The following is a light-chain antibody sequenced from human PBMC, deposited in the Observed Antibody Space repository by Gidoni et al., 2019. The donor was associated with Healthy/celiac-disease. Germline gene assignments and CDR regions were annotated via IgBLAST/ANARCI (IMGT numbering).Light chain of an antibody. CDR2: DAS. CDR1: QDISNY. J-gene: IGKJ3*01. CDR3: QQYDNLLT. V-gene: IGKV1-33*01. Sequence: DIQMTQSPSSLSASVGDRVTTTCHASQDISNYLNWYQQKPGKAPKLLIYDASNLETGVPSRFSGSGSGTDFTFTISSLQPEDIATYYCQQYDNLLTFGPGTKVDIK.